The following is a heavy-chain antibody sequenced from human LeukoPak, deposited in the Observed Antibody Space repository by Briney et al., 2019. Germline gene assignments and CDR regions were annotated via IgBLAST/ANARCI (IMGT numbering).Heavy chain of an antibody. D-gene: IGHD1-1*01. V-gene: IGHV4-4*07. CDR3: AREGNWNDGDYYYYMDV. CDR1: GGSISSYY. CDR2: IYTSGST. Sequence: PSETLSLTCTVSGGSISSYYWSWIRQPAGKGLEWIGRIYTSGSTNYNPSLKSRVTMSVDTSKNQFPLKLSSVTAADTAVYYCAREGNWNDGDYYYYMDVWGKGTTVTVSS. J-gene: IGHJ6*03.